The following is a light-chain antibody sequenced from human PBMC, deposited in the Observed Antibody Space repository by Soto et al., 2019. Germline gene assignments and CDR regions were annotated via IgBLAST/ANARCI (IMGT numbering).Light chain of an antibody. V-gene: IGKV3-15*01. CDR2: GAS. J-gene: IGKJ1*01. Sequence: EIVMTQSPATLSVSPGERATLSCRASQSVSSNLAWYQQKPGQAPRLLIYGASTRATGIPARFSGSGSGTEFTLTISSLQSEDFAVYYCQQYNNWLPWTFGQGTKEEIK. CDR3: QQYNNWLPWT. CDR1: QSVSSN.